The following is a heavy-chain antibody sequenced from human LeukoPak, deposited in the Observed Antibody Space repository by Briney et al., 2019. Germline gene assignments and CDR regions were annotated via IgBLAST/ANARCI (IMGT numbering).Heavy chain of an antibody. CDR2: VHYTGST. V-gene: IGHV4-59*01. J-gene: IGHJ4*02. Sequence: KPSETLPLTCSVSGGSISPYYWSWIRQPPGKGLQWIAYVHYTGSTKYNPSLKSRVTVSLDTSQNQFSLKMTSVSAADTAVYYCTRILDSGCSDYWGQGTLVTVSS. D-gene: IGHD6-19*01. CDR3: TRILDSGCSDY. CDR1: GGSISPYY.